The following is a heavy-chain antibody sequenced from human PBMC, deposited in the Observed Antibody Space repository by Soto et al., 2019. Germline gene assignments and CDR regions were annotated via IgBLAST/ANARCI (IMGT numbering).Heavy chain of an antibody. Sequence: SVKVSGKASGGTFSSYAISWVRQAPGQGLEWMGGIIPIFGTANYAQKFQGRVTITADESASTAYMELSSLRSEDTAAYYCARGYYDSSGYYHWGQGTLVTVSS. CDR2: IIPIFGTA. CDR1: GGTFSSYA. CDR3: ARGYYDSSGYYH. J-gene: IGHJ5*02. V-gene: IGHV1-69*13. D-gene: IGHD3-22*01.